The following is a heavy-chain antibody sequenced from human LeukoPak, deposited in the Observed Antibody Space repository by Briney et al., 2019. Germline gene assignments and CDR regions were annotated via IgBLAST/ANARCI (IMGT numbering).Heavy chain of an antibody. J-gene: IGHJ4*02. D-gene: IGHD2-15*01. Sequence: ASVKVSCKASGYTFTSYAMHWVRQAPGQRLEWMGWINAGNGNTKYSQKFQGRVTMTRDTSISTAYMELSRLRSDDTAVYYCAREKDSPSYDYWGQGTLVTVSS. CDR3: AREKDSPSYDY. V-gene: IGHV1-3*01. CDR1: GYTFTSYA. CDR2: INAGNGNT.